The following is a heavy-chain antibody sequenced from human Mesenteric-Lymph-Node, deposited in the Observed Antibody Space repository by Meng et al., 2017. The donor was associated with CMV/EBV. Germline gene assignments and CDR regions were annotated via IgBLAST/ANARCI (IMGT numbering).Heavy chain of an antibody. CDR1: GFTFSSYA. D-gene: IGHD6-13*01. CDR3: ARDVAAGGTGGDDGFEI. J-gene: IGHJ3*02. Sequence: GGSLRLSCAASGFTFSSYAMSWVRQAPGKGLEWVAFIGHDGKSKYYGESVRGRSTISRDNSNKTVFLQVSSLKPEDTSVYYCARDVAAGGTGGDDGFEIWGQGTTVTVSS. V-gene: IGHV3-30*02. CDR2: IGHDGKSK.